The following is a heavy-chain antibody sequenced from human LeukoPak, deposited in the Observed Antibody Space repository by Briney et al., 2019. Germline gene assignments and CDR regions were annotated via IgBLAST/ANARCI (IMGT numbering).Heavy chain of an antibody. CDR1: NDSITSYS. CDR2: IYYSGSA. J-gene: IGHJ4*02. CDR3: ARFLYDFWSGYYTGGYYFDY. V-gene: IGHV4-59*12. D-gene: IGHD3-3*01. Sequence: SETLSLTCTVSNDSITSYSWNWIRQPPGKGLEWIGSIYYSGSADYIPSLRNRLTISVDTSKNEFSLKLSSVTAADTAVYYCARFLYDFWSGYYTGGYYFDYWGRGTLVTVSS.